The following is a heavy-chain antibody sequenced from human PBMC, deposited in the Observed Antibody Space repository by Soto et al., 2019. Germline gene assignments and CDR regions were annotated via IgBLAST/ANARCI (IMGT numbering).Heavy chain of an antibody. CDR1: GFTFSSYA. CDR3: AKDPERFLGSTNTGWFDP. D-gene: IGHD3-3*01. J-gene: IGHJ5*02. V-gene: IGHV3-23*01. Sequence: HPGGSLRLSCAASGFTFSSYAMSWVRQAPGKGLEWVSAISGSGGSTYYADSVKGRFTISRDNSKNTLYLQMNSLRAEDTAVYYCAKDPERFLGSTNTGWFDPWGQGTLVTVSS. CDR2: ISGSGGST.